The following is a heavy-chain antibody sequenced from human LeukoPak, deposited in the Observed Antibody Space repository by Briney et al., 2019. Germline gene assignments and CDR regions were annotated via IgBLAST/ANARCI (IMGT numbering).Heavy chain of an antibody. Sequence: SSETLSLTCTVSGVSISSYYWSWIRQPAGKGLEWIGRIYTSGSTNYNPSLKSRVTMSVDTSKNQFSLKLSSVTAADTAVYYCARDALPPYCSGGSCYSKAFDIWGQGTMVTVSS. CDR1: GVSISSYY. J-gene: IGHJ3*02. CDR2: IYTSGST. D-gene: IGHD2-15*01. CDR3: ARDALPPYCSGGSCYSKAFDI. V-gene: IGHV4-4*07.